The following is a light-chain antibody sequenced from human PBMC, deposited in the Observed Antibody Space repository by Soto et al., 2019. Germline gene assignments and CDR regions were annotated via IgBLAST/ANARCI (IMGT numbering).Light chain of an antibody. J-gene: IGLJ1*01. Sequence: QSVLAQPASVCGAPGQRITISCTGSISNIGAGYDVHWYQQLPGTAPKLLIYGNSNRPSGVPDRFSGSKSGTSASLAITGLQAEDEADYYCQSYDSSLYVFGTGTKVTGL. V-gene: IGLV1-40*01. CDR2: GNS. CDR1: ISNIGAGYD. CDR3: QSYDSSLYV.